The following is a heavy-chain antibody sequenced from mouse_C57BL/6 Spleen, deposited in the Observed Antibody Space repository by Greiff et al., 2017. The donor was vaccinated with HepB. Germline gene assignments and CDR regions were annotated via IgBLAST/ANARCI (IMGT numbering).Heavy chain of an antibody. D-gene: IGHD1-1*01. V-gene: IGHV1-82*01. CDR2: IYPGDGDT. Sequence: QVQLQQSGPELVKPGASVKTSCKASGYAFSSSWMNWVKQRPGKGLEWIGRIYPGDGDTNYNGKFKGKATLTADKSSSTAYMQLSSLTSEDSAVYFCARSLYYYGSSWYFDVWGTGTTVTVSS. CDR1: GYAFSSSW. J-gene: IGHJ1*03. CDR3: ARSLYYYGSSWYFDV.